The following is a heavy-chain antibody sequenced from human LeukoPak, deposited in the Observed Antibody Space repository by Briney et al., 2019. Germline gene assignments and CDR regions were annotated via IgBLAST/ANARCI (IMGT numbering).Heavy chain of an antibody. CDR2: TSYSGST. CDR1: AGSISIDY. CDR3: ARNGYSGYDLEFRYYYYYMDV. V-gene: IGHV4-59*01. D-gene: IGHD5-12*01. Sequence: SETLSLTCTVSAGSISIDYWSWIRQAPGKGLEYIGYTSYSGSTNYNPSLKSRVTFSLDTSKNHFSLKLSSVTVADTAVYYCARNGYSGYDLEFRYYYYYMDVWGKGTTVTVSS. J-gene: IGHJ6*03.